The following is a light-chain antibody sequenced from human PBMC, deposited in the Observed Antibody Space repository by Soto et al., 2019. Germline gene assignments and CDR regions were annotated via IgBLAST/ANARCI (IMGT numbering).Light chain of an antibody. CDR1: QSVGNN. V-gene: IGKV3-20*01. Sequence: ETLMTQSPATLSVSPGEGATLSCRASQSVGNNLAWYQQKPGQAPRLLIYGASSRATGIPDRFSGSGSGTDFTLTISRLEPEDFAVYYCQQYGTSPPTFGQGTRLEIK. CDR2: GAS. CDR3: QQYGTSPPT. J-gene: IGKJ5*01.